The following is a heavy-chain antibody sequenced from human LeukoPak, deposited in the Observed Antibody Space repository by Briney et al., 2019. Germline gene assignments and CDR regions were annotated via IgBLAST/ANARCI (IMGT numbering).Heavy chain of an antibody. V-gene: IGHV4-59*08. D-gene: IGHD2-15*01. J-gene: IGHJ6*02. CDR3: ARTAATPYYNYGMDV. CDR2: IYYSGST. Sequence: SETLSLTCTVSGGSISSYYWSWIRQPPGKGLEWIGYIYYSGSTNHNPSLKSRVTISVDTSKNQFSLKLSSVTAADTAVYYCARTAATPYYNYGMDVWGQGTTVTVSS. CDR1: GGSISSYY.